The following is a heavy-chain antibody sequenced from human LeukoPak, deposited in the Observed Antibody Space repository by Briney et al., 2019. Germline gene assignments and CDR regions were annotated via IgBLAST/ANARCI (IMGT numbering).Heavy chain of an antibody. CDR3: ARDRYNLNSPYYFDY. Sequence: GGSLRLFCAASGFTFSPYWMAWVRQAPGKGLEWVAKIKQDESEKFYVDSVKGRFTISRDTAKNSLYLQMNSLRAEDTAVYYCARDRYNLNSPYYFDYWGQGPLVTVSS. CDR2: IKQDESEK. D-gene: IGHD1-7*01. J-gene: IGHJ4*02. CDR1: GFTFSPYW. V-gene: IGHV3-7*01.